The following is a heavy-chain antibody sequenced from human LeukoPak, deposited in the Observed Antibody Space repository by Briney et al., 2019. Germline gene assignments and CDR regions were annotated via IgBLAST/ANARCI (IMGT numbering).Heavy chain of an antibody. J-gene: IGHJ4*02. CDR1: GFTFSDYY. D-gene: IGHD3-22*01. CDR2: ISSSGSTI. CDR3: AITGRYYYDSSGYYSY. Sequence: GGSLRLSCAASGFTFSDYYMSWIRQAPGKGLEWVSYISSSGSTIYYADSVKGRFTISRDNSKNTLYLQMNSLRAEDTAVYYCAITGRYYYDSSGYYSYWGQGTLVTVSS. V-gene: IGHV3-11*04.